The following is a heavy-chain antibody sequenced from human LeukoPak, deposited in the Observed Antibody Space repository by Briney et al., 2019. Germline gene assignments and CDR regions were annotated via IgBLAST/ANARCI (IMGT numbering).Heavy chain of an antibody. V-gene: IGHV3-74*01. CDR3: AGDPRGYGDYVGFDY. Sequence: GGSLRLSCAASGFTFSSYWMHWVRQAPGKGLVWVSGINSDGSSTSYADSVKGRFTISRDNAKNTLYLQMNSLRAEDTAVYYCAGDPRGYGDYVGFDYWGQGTLVTVSS. J-gene: IGHJ4*02. CDR1: GFTFSSYW. CDR2: INSDGSST. D-gene: IGHD4-17*01.